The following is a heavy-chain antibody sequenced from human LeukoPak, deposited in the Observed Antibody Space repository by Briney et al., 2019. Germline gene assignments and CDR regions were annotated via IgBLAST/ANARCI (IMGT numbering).Heavy chain of an antibody. Sequence: SETLSLTCTVSGGSISSYYWSWIRQPPGKGLEWIAYISDIGSINYNPSLKSRVTISLDTSKNQFSLKLSSVTAAHTAVYYCAGHHPRNTVDFWGQGALVTVSS. J-gene: IGHJ4*02. CDR2: ISDIGSI. CDR3: AGHHPRNTVDF. CDR1: GGSISSYY. V-gene: IGHV4-59*08. D-gene: IGHD2/OR15-2a*01.